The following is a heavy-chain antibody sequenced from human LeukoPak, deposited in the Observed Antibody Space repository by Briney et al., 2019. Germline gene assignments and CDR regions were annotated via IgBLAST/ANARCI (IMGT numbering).Heavy chain of an antibody. CDR1: GYTFTSYA. CDR2: INTNTGNP. CDR3: ARTHYCSSTSCPRDYYYYYMDV. Sequence: ASVKVSCKASGYTFTSYAMNWVRQAPGQGLEWMGWINTNTGNPTYAQGFTGRFVFSLDTSVSTAYLQISSLKAEDTAVYYCARTHYCSSTSCPRDYYYYYMDVWGKGTTVTVSS. D-gene: IGHD2-2*01. V-gene: IGHV7-4-1*02. J-gene: IGHJ6*03.